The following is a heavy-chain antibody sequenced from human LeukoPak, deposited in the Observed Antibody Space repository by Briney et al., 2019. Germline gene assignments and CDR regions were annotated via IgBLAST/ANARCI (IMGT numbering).Heavy chain of an antibody. CDR3: AREYTRYCSGGSCPYGMDV. J-gene: IGHJ6*02. Sequence: GASVEVSCKASGYTFTSYDINWVRQATGQGLEWMGWMNPNSGNTGYAQKFQGRVTMTRNTSISTAYMELSSLRSEDTAVYYCAREYTRYCSGGSCPYGMDVWGQGTTVTVSS. D-gene: IGHD2-15*01. CDR2: MNPNSGNT. CDR1: GYTFTSYD. V-gene: IGHV1-8*01.